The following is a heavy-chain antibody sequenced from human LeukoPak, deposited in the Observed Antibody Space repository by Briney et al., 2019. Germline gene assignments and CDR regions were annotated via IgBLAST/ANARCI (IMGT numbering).Heavy chain of an antibody. Sequence: GGSLRLSCAASGFTFSGSAMHWVRQASGKGLEWVGRIRSKANSYATAYAASVKGRFTISRDDLKNTAYLQMNSLKTEDTAVYYCTRLYYYGSGSYYTNYYYGMDVWGKGTTVTVSS. J-gene: IGHJ6*04. CDR2: IRSKANSYAT. V-gene: IGHV3-73*01. CDR1: GFTFSGSA. CDR3: TRLYYYGSGSYYTNYYYGMDV. D-gene: IGHD3-10*01.